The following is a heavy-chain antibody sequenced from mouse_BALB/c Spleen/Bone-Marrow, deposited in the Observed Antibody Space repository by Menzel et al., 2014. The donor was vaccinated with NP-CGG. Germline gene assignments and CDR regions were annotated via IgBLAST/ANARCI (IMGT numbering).Heavy chain of an antibody. J-gene: IGHJ4*01. CDR2: IDPSTTET. Sequence: QVPLQPSGPELVRPGTSVKMSCKASGYTFTTYCMHWVKQRPGQGLEWIGMIDPSTTETKLNQKFKDKATLNVDKSSXTAYMQLSSLTSEDSAVFYCARWTLALDYWGQGTSVTVSS. V-gene: IGHV1-59*01. CDR3: ARWTLALDY. CDR1: GYTFTTYC.